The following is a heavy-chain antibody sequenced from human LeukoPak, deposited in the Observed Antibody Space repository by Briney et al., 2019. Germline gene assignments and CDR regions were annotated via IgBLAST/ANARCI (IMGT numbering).Heavy chain of an antibody. J-gene: IGHJ3*02. CDR2: IYYSGST. D-gene: IGHD3-10*01. V-gene: IGHV4-59*01. CDR3: ARDLGMVRGTHDAFDI. Sequence: SETLSLTCTVSGGSISSYYWSWIRQPPGKGLEWIGYIYYSGSTNYNPSLKSRVTISVDTSKNQFSPKLSSVTAADTAVYYCARDLGMVRGTHDAFDIWGQGTMVTVSS. CDR1: GGSISSYY.